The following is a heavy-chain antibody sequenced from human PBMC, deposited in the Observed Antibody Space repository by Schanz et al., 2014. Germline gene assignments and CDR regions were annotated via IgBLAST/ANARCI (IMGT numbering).Heavy chain of an antibody. CDR2: ISGNGGEK. V-gene: IGHV3-30*04. CDR3: AKDPHRDYGGKPQAFDI. J-gene: IGHJ3*02. CDR1: GFSFRTYA. Sequence: QVQLVESGGGVVQPGRSLRLSCAASGFSFRTYAMHWVRQAPGKGLRCVAVISGNGGEKYYADSVKGRFTISRDNSKNTLYLQMNSLRAEDTALYYCAKDPHRDYGGKPQAFDIWGQGTMVTVSS. D-gene: IGHD4-17*01.